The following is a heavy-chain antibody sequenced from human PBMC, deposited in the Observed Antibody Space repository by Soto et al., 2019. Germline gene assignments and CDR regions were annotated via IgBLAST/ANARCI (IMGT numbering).Heavy chain of an antibody. Sequence: EVQLVESGGGLVQPGGSLRLSCAASGFAFSSYWMQWVRQPPGKGPVWVSRISSDGRNTTYADPVKGRFTISRDNAKNTLRLQMTSLTDDDTAVYYCIKASTVTGVGGYRWGQGTLVTVSS. CDR3: IKASTVTGVGGYR. D-gene: IGHD6-19*01. CDR2: ISSDGRNT. J-gene: IGHJ5*02. CDR1: GFAFSSYW. V-gene: IGHV3-74*03.